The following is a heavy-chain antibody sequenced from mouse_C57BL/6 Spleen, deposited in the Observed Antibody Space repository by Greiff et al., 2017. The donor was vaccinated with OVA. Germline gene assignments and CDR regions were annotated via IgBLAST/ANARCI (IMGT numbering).Heavy chain of an antibody. CDR3: ARGGYDYDPSVGDY. V-gene: IGHV1-52*01. CDR2: IDPSDSET. CDR1: GYTFTSYW. Sequence: QVQLQQSGAELVRPGSSVKLSCKASGYTFTSYWMHWVKQRPIQGLEWIGNIDPSDSETHYNQKFKDKATLTVDKSSSTAYMQLSSLTSEDSAVYYCARGGYDYDPSVGDYWGQGTTLTVSS. J-gene: IGHJ2*01. D-gene: IGHD2-4*01.